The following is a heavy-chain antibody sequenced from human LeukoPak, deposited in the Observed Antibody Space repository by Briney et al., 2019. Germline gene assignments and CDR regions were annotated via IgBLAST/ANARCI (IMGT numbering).Heavy chain of an antibody. J-gene: IGHJ4*02. D-gene: IGHD4-17*01. Sequence: SQTLSLTCTVSGGSISSGDYYWSWIRQPPGKGLEWIGYIYYSRSTYYNPSLKSRVTISVDTSKNQFSLKLSSVTAADTAVYYCARYTATTVTFDYWGQGTLVTVSS. CDR1: GGSISSGDYY. CDR3: ARYTATTVTFDY. CDR2: IYYSRST. V-gene: IGHV4-30-4*01.